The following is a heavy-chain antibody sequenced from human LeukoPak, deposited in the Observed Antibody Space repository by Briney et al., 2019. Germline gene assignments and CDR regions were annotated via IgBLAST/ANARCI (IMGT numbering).Heavy chain of an antibody. V-gene: IGHV4-39*01. CDR2: ILYSGST. D-gene: IGHD3-22*01. J-gene: IGHJ4*02. Sequence: SETLSLTCTVSGGSISSSRHNWGWIRQPPGKGLEWIGNILYSGSTNYNPSLKSRVTISVDTSKNQFSLKLSSVTAADTADYYCVRRVAGSSYRDYWGQGTLVTVSS. CDR1: GGSISSSRHN. CDR3: VRRVAGSSYRDY.